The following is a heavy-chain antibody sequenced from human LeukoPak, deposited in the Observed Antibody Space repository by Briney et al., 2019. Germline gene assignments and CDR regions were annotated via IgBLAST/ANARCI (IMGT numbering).Heavy chain of an antibody. CDR3: ARGRSPVVPATSDFDY. CDR2: INHSGST. CDR1: GGSFSSYY. D-gene: IGHD2-15*01. Sequence: SETLSLTCAVYGGSFSSYYWSWVRQPPGKGLEWIGEINHSGSTNYNPSLKSRVTISVDTSKNQFSLKLSSVTAADTAVYYCARGRSPVVPATSDFDYWGQGTLVTVSS. J-gene: IGHJ4*02. V-gene: IGHV4-34*01.